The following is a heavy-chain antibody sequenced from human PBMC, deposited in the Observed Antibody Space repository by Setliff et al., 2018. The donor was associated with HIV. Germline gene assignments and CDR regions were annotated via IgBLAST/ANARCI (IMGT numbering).Heavy chain of an antibody. CDR2: IYYSGAT. V-gene: IGHV4-39*01. CDR3: ARLGYVSGGFYKTPGPYYFDY. D-gene: IGHD3-10*01. CDR1: GGSMSSSSYY. Sequence: PSETLSLTCTVSGGSMSSSSYYWGWIRQTPVKGLEMIGIIYYSGATYYNPSLTSRVTMSVDTSRNKFSLKLRSVTAADTAAYYFARLGYVSGGFYKTPGPYYFDYWGQGALVTVSS. J-gene: IGHJ4*02.